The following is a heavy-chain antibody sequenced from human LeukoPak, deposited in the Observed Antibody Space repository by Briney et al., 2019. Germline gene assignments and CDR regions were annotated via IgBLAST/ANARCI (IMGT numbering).Heavy chain of an antibody. CDR3: ARNLGYCSSTSCYAFDI. V-gene: IGHV3-7*01. J-gene: IGHJ3*02. D-gene: IGHD2-2*01. CDR1: GFTFSSYW. Sequence: GGSLRLSCAASGFTFSSYWMSWVRQAPGKGLEWVANIKQVGSEKYYVDSVKGRFTISRDNAKNSLYLQMNSLRAEDTAVYYCARNLGYCSSTSCYAFDIWGQGTMVTVSS. CDR2: IKQVGSEK.